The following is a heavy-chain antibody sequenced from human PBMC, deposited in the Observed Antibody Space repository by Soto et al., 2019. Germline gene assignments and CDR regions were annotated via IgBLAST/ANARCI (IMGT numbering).Heavy chain of an antibody. J-gene: IGHJ3*02. CDR2: ISSSGGRT. CDR3: AKDFRIARLQSYAFDI. Sequence: EGQLFESGGGLVQPGGSLRLSCAASGFTFSDYAMSWVRQSPGRGLEWVSSISSSGGRTYYADSVKGRFTISRQNSKYTVYLQMTSLRVYDTAVYFCAKDFRIARLQSYAFDIWGHGTNVTISS. D-gene: IGHD6-13*01. V-gene: IGHV3-23*01. CDR1: GFTFSDYA.